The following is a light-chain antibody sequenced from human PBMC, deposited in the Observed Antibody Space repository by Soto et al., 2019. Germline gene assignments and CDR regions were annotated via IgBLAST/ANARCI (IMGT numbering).Light chain of an antibody. CDR2: GAS. Sequence: EVVMTQSPATLSVSPGERATLSCRASQSVSSNLVWYQQKPGQAPRLLIYGASTRAAGIPARFSGSGSGTEFTLTISSLQSEDFAVYYCQQSNNWPRTFGQGTKVGIQ. J-gene: IGKJ1*01. CDR3: QQSNNWPRT. CDR1: QSVSSN. V-gene: IGKV3-15*01.